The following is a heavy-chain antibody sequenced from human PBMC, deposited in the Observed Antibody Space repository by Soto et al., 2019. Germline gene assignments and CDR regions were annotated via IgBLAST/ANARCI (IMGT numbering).Heavy chain of an antibody. V-gene: IGHV1-69*01. J-gene: IGHJ6*02. CDR2: IIPISETT. D-gene: IGHD2-2*01. Sequence: QVQLVQSGAEVKKPGSSVKVSCKASGGTFSSYAISWVRQAPGQGLEWMGGIIPISETTNYAQKFQGRVTITAYESKGKAYMELSSLRSEDTAVYYCARSQGSSTSLEIYYYYCYGMDVWGQGTTVTVSS. CDR1: GGTFSSYA. CDR3: ARSQGSSTSLEIYYYYCYGMDV.